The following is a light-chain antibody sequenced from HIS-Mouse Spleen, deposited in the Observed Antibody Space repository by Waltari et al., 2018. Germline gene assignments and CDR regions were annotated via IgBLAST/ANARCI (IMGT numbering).Light chain of an antibody. V-gene: IGLV2-23*01. CDR3: CSYAGSSTVV. CDR2: EGS. Sequence: QSALTQPASVSGSPGQSITISCTGTSSDVGRYNLVSWYKQHPGKAPKRMIDEGSKRPTGVSNRCSGSKSGNTASLTISGRQAEDEADYYCCSYAGSSTVVFGGGTKLTVL. J-gene: IGLJ2*01. CDR1: SSDVGRYNL.